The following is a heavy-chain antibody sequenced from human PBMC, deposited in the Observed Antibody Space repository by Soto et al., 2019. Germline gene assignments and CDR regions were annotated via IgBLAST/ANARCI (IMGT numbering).Heavy chain of an antibody. D-gene: IGHD1-26*01. CDR3: ARTRLLVGATGHFDY. V-gene: IGHV2-70*11. Sequence: SGPTLVKPTQTLTLTCTFSGFSLSTSGMCVSWIRQPPGKALEWLARIDWDDDKYYSTSLKTRLTISKDTSKNQVVLTMTNMDPVDTATYYCARTRLLVGATGHFDYWGQGTLVTVSS. CDR2: IDWDDDK. J-gene: IGHJ4*02. CDR1: GFSLSTSGMC.